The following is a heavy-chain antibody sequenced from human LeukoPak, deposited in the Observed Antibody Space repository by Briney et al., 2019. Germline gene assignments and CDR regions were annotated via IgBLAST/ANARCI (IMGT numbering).Heavy chain of an antibody. CDR1: GFTFSSYA. J-gene: IGHJ4*02. Sequence: GGSLRLSCAASGFTFSSYAMSWVRQAPGKGLEWVSAISGSGGSTYYADSVKGRFTIPRDNSKNTLYLQMNSLRAEDTAVYYCAKGVYGLGVPPFDYWGQGTLVTVSS. CDR2: ISGSGGST. V-gene: IGHV3-23*01. D-gene: IGHD3-10*01. CDR3: AKGVYGLGVPPFDY.